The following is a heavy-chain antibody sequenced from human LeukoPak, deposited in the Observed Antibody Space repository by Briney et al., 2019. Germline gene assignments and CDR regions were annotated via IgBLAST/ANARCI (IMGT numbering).Heavy chain of an antibody. Sequence: SGPTLVNPTQTLTLTCTFSGFSLSTSGVGVGWIRQPPGKALEWLAVVHWNDNNYYSPSLKSRLTVTKDTSKNQVLLSVTNMDPVDTATYYCAHRLVGEGLDYWGQGTLVTVSS. J-gene: IGHJ4*02. D-gene: IGHD6-6*01. CDR2: VHWNDNN. CDR3: AHRLVGEGLDY. CDR1: GFSLSTSGVG. V-gene: IGHV2-5*01.